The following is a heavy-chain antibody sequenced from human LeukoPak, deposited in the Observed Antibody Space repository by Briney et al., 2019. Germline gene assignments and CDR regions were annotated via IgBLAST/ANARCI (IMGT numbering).Heavy chain of an antibody. V-gene: IGHV4-59*01. D-gene: IGHD3-10*01. CDR2: IYYSGST. CDR3: ARGRGVWFGEYYYYYYYMDV. CDR1: GGSISSYY. Sequence: SETLSLTCTVSGGSISSYYWSWIRQPPGKGLEWIGYIYYSGSTNYNPSLKSRVTISVDTSKNQFSLKLSSVTAADTAVYYCARGRGVWFGEYYYYYYYMDVWGKGTTVTISS. J-gene: IGHJ6*03.